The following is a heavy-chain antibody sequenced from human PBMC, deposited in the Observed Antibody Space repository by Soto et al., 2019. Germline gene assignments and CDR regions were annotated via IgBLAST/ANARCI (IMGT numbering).Heavy chain of an antibody. D-gene: IGHD2-21*02. CDR3: AIGWGPSPLAYCGGDCEYYFDY. V-gene: IGHV1-69*13. J-gene: IGHJ4*02. Sequence: ASVKVSCKASGGTFSSYAISWVRQAPGQGLEWMGGIIPIFGTANYAQKFQGRVTITADESTSTAYMELGSLRSEDTAVYYCAIGWGPSPLAYCGGDCEYYFDYWGQGTLVTVSS. CDR1: GGTFSSYA. CDR2: IIPIFGTA.